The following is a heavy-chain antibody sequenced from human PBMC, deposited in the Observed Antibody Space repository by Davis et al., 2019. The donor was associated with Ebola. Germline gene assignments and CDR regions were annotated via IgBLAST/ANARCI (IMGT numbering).Heavy chain of an antibody. CDR3: ARHAAGTVGATRYFDY. V-gene: IGHV1-69*13. J-gene: IGHJ4*02. CDR1: GGTFSSYA. CDR2: IIPIFGTA. Sequence: SVKVSCKASGGTFSSYAISWVRQAPGQGLEWMGGIIPIFGTANYAQKFQGRVTITADESTSTAYMELSSLRSEDTAVYYCARHAAGTVGATRYFDYWGQGTLVTVSS. D-gene: IGHD1-26*01.